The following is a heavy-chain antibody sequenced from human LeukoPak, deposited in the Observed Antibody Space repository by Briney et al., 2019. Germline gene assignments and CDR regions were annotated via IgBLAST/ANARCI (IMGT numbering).Heavy chain of an antibody. D-gene: IGHD6-19*01. V-gene: IGHV1-69*13. J-gene: IGHJ6*03. Sequence: ASVKVSCKASGGTFSSYAISWVRQAPGQGLEWMGGIIPIFGTANYAQKFQGRVTITADESTSTAYMELSSLRSEDTAVYYCARAGIAVAGRGWGPSFYYYYMDVWGKGTTATISS. CDR2: IIPIFGTA. CDR3: ARAGIAVAGRGWGPSFYYYYMDV. CDR1: GGTFSSYA.